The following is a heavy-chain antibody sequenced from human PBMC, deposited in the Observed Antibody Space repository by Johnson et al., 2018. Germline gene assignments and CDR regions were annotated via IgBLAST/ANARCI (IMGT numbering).Heavy chain of an antibody. V-gene: IGHV3-48*04. Sequence: VQLVQSGGGLVQPGGSLRLSCAASGFTFSTYAMTWVRQASGKGLEWVSSISGSGGSTYYADSVKGRFTISRDNAKNSLHLQMNSLRAEDTAVYYCARSQSAYYGDYVGAEYFQHWGQGTLVTVSS. J-gene: IGHJ1*01. CDR1: GFTFSTYA. CDR2: ISGSGGST. D-gene: IGHD4-17*01. CDR3: ARSQSAYYGDYVGAEYFQH.